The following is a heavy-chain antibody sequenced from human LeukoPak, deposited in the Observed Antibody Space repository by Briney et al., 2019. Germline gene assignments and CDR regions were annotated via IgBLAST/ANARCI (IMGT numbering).Heavy chain of an antibody. CDR1: GGSFSGYY. J-gene: IGHJ5*02. V-gene: IGHV4-34*01. CDR2: INHSGST. D-gene: IGHD5-24*01. CDR3: ASLGMATSSNWFDP. Sequence: KPSETLSLTCAVYGGSFSGYYWSWIRQPPGKGLEWIGEINHSGSTNYNPSLKSRVTISADTSKNQFSLKLSSVTAADTAVYYCASLGMATSSNWFDPWGQGPWSPSPQ.